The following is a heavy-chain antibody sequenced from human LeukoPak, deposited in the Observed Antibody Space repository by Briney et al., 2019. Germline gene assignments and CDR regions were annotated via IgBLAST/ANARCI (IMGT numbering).Heavy chain of an antibody. Sequence: PGGSLRLSCAASGFTFVSYAMTWVRQAPGKGLEWVSAINGGGDTTYYADSVKGRSTISRDKSKNTMYLQMNSLGAEDTALYYCAKALDTYGYMRFDFWGQGTLVTVSS. J-gene: IGHJ4*02. V-gene: IGHV3-23*01. CDR3: AKALDTYGYMRFDF. CDR1: GFTFVSYA. CDR2: INGGGDTT. D-gene: IGHD5-18*01.